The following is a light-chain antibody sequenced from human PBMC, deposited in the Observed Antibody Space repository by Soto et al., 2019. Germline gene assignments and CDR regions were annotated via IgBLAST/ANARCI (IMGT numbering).Light chain of an antibody. CDR2: DAS. J-gene: IGKJ4*01. CDR1: QSVNSN. CDR3: QQYNFWPPLT. V-gene: IGKV3-15*01. Sequence: EIVMTQSPATLSVSPGERATLSCRASQSVNSNLAWYRQKPGQAPSLLISDASTRATGVPARFSGSGSGTEFTITISSLQSEDSGIYYCQQYNFWPPLTFGGGTKVEIK.